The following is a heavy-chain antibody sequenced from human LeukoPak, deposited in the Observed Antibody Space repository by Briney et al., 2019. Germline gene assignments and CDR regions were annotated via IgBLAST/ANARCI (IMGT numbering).Heavy chain of an antibody. D-gene: IGHD6-13*01. V-gene: IGHV1-2*02. CDR3: ARDRRYGSSQGGFDY. CDR1: GYTFTGYY. J-gene: IGHJ4*02. Sequence: ASVKVSCKASGYTFTGYYMHWVRQAPGQGHEWMGWINPNSGGTNYAQKFQGRVTMTRDTSISTAYMELSRLRSDDTAVYYCARDRRYGSSQGGFDYWGQGTLVTVSS. CDR2: INPNSGGT.